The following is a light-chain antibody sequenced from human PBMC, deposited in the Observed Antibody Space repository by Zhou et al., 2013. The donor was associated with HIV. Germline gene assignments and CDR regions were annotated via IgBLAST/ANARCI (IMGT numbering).Light chain of an antibody. CDR1: QGISSA. CDR3: QQYDSSSRCS. V-gene: IGKV1-13*02. Sequence: AIQLTQSPSSLSASVRDRVTITCRASQGISSALAWYQQKPGKAPKLLISDASSLESGVPSRFSGSGSGTDFTLTISSLQPEDFATYYCQQYDSSSRCSFGQGTKLEIK. CDR2: DAS. J-gene: IGKJ2*04.